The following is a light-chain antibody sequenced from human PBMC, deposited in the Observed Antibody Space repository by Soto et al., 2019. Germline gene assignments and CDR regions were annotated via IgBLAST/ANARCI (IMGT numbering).Light chain of an antibody. V-gene: IGKV1-5*01. CDR3: QQYNNYPRT. Sequence: DIQMTQSPYTLSASIGDRVTITCRASESIRTWLSWYQHKPGKAPKFLIYDASTLESGVPSRFSGSGSGTEFTLTISSLQPDDFATYYSQQYNNYPRTFGQGTQVE. J-gene: IGKJ1*01. CDR1: ESIRTW. CDR2: DAS.